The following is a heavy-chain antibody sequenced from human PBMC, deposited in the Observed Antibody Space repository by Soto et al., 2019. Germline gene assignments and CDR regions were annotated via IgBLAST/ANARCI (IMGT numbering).Heavy chain of an antibody. CDR2: IKSKTDGGTT. CDR3: TTSPFATGNWFDP. CDR1: GFTFSNAW. Sequence: EVQLVESGGGLVKPGGSLRLSCAASGFTFSNAWMSWVRQAPGKGLEWVGRIKSKTDGGTTDYAAPVKGRFTISRDDSKNTLYLQMNSLKTENTAVYYCTTSPFATGNWFDPWGQGTLVTVSS. V-gene: IGHV3-15*01. J-gene: IGHJ5*02.